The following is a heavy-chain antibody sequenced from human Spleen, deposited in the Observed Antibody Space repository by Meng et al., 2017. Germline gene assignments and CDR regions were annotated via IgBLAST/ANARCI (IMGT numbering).Heavy chain of an antibody. V-gene: IGHV4-4*02. Sequence: QVQLRESGPALVKPSETLSLTCAGSGDSITNHNWWAWVPPPPGKGVECIGEIPHRGSSAYNTSLKSRVSMSIAKSKNQFSLKLTSVTAADTAVYHCLRGSGGSVWGQGTLVTVSS. CDR1: GDSITNHNW. J-gene: IGHJ1*01. CDR2: IPHRGSS. CDR3: LRGSGGSV. D-gene: IGHD3-10*01.